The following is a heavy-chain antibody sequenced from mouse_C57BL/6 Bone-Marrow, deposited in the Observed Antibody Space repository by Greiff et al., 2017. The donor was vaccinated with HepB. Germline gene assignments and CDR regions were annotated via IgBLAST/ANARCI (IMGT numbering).Heavy chain of an antibody. D-gene: IGHD2-4*01. J-gene: IGHJ2*01. CDR3: ARSVYYDLLDY. CDR1: GYSFTGYY. V-gene: IGHV1-42*01. Sequence: EVKLVESGPELVKPGASVKISCKASGYSFTGYYMNWVKQSPEKSLEWIGEINPSTGGTTYNQKFKAKATVTVDKSSSTAYMQLKSLTSEDSAVYYCARSVYYDLLDYWGQGTTLTVSS. CDR2: INPSTGGT.